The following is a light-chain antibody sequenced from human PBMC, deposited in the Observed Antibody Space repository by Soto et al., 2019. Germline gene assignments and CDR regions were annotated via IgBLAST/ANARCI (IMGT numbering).Light chain of an antibody. J-gene: IGLJ2*01. Sequence: QSALTQPASVSGSPGQSITISCTVTSSDVGSYNLVSWYQQHPGKAPKLMIYEGNKRPSGVSNRFSGSKSGNTPSLTISGLQAEDEADCSCCSCAGQRVVFGGGTKVTVL. CDR1: SSDVGSYNL. V-gene: IGLV2-23*01. CDR2: EGN. CDR3: CSCAGQRVV.